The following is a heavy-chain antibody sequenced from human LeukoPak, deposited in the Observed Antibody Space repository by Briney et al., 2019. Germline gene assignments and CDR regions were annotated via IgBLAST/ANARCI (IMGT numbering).Heavy chain of an antibody. V-gene: IGHV4-39*07. D-gene: IGHD2-8*01. Sequence: SETLSLTCTVSGGSISSSSYYWGWIRQPPGKGLEWIGSIYYSGSTNYNPSLKSRVTISVDTSKNQFSLKLSSVTAADTAVYYCARGKDIVLMVYARERGIDYWGQGTLVTVSS. CDR2: IYYSGST. CDR1: GGSISSSSYY. CDR3: ARGKDIVLMVYARERGIDY. J-gene: IGHJ4*02.